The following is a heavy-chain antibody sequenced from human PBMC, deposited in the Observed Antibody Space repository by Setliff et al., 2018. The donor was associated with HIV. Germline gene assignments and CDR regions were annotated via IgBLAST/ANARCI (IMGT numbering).Heavy chain of an antibody. V-gene: IGHV4-34*01. CDR3: ALRRYSSRARFDS. CDR1: GESFSGFY. CDR2: INHSGRT. D-gene: IGHD2-21*01. J-gene: IGHJ4*02. Sequence: PSETLSVTCAVYGESFSGFYWTWIRQPPGKGLEWIGDINHSGRTNYNPSLKSRVTISVDTSKNQFSLKLTSMTAADTAVYYCALRRYSSRARFDSWGQGTLVTVS.